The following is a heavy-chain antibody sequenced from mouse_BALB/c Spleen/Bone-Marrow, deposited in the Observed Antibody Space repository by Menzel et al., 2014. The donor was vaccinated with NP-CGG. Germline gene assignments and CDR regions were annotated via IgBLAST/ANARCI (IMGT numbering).Heavy chain of an antibody. CDR3: ARGGRGMSYAMAY. Sequence: EVKLVESGGGLVKPGGSLKLSCAASGFTFSDYYMYWVRQTPEKRLEWVATISDGGSYTYYPDSVKGRFTISRDNAKNNLYLQMSSLKSEDSAIYSCARGGRGMSYAMAYWGHGSSVTVSS. CDR1: GFTFSDYY. CDR2: ISDGGSYT. D-gene: IGHD3-1*01. J-gene: IGHJ4*01. V-gene: IGHV5-4*02.